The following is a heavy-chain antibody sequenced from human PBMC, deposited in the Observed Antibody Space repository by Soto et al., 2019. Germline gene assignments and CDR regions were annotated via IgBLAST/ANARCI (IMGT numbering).Heavy chain of an antibody. CDR1: GFTFDDYA. CDR3: VKAVPYHPYCSGGSCYSGYFDY. D-gene: IGHD2-15*01. V-gene: IGHV3-9*01. CDR2: ISWNSGSI. J-gene: IGHJ4*02. Sequence: GGSLRLSCAASGFTFDDYAMHWVRQAPGKGLEWVSGISWNSGSIGYADSVKGRFTISRDNAKNSLYLQMNSLRAEDTALYYCVKAVPYHPYCSGGSCYSGYFDYWGQGTLVNVSS.